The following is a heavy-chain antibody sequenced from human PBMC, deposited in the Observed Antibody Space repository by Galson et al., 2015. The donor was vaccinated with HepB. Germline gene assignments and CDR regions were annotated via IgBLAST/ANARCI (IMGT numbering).Heavy chain of an antibody. CDR3: ARGPLLPMSGWYSRRYYYGMDV. CDR2: INPNSGGT. V-gene: IGHV1-2*06. J-gene: IGHJ6*02. CDR1: GYTFTSHD. Sequence: SVKVSCKASGYTFTSHDMHWVRQAPGQGLEWMGRINPNSGGTNYAQKFQGRVTMTRDTSISTAYMELSRLRSDDTAVYYCARGPLLPMSGWYSRRYYYGMDVWGQGTRVTVSS. D-gene: IGHD6-19*01.